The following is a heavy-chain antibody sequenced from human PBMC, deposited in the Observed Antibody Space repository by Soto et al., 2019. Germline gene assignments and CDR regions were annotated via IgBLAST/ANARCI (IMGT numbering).Heavy chain of an antibody. V-gene: IGHV3-23*01. CDR3: AKDLVGSSSSDWFDP. Sequence: GGALSVSCAASGVTFCSYAMRWVRQAPGKGLEWVSAISGSGGSTYYAASVKGRFTISRDNSKNTLYLQMNSLRAEDTAVYYCAKDLVGSSSSDWFDPWGQGTLVTVSS. CDR2: ISGSGGST. D-gene: IGHD6-6*01. CDR1: GVTFCSYA. J-gene: IGHJ5*02.